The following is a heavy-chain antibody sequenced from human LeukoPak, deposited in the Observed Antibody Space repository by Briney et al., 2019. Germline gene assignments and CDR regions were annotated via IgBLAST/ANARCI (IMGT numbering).Heavy chain of an antibody. CDR1: GLTFSTSG. D-gene: IGHD1-14*01. V-gene: IGHV3-21*06. CDR2: IGPTGSDR. CDR3: ATETNGRHSDY. J-gene: IGHJ4*02. Sequence: PGGSLRLSCTASGLTFSTSGFSWVRQAPGKGLEWVASIGPTGSDRYHADSIKGRFTISRDNANNFPYLQMNSLRAEDTAVYYCATETNGRHSDYWGQGTLLTASS.